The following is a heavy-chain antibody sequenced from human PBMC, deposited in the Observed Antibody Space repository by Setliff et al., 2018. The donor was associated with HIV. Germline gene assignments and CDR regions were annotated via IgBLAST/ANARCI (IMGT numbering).Heavy chain of an antibody. J-gene: IGHJ4*02. CDR3: ARGAYRDGYDY. D-gene: IGHD5-18*01. V-gene: IGHV4-59*12. CDR1: GASISSYY. CDR2: IDYNGRT. Sequence: SETLSLTCTVSGASISSYYWSWIRQPPGKGLEWIGYIDYNGRTDHNPSLETRVTISFDTSKNQLSLKLTSVAATDTAVYYCARGAYRDGYDYWGQGALVTVS.